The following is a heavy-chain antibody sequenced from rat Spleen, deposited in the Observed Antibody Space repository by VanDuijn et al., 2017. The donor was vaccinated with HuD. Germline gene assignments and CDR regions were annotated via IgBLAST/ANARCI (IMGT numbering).Heavy chain of an antibody. V-gene: IGHV5-29*01. J-gene: IGHJ2*01. CDR3: ARRHYGYTDYFDY. Sequence: EVQLVESGGGLVQPGRSLKLSCAASGFTFSDYGMAWVRHAPTKGLEWVATVSYGDSSGHSRTYYPDSVKGRFTISRDNAKSTLSLQMDSLRSEDTATYYCARRHYGYTDYFDYWGQGVMVTVSS. CDR2: VSYGDSSGHSRT. CDR1: GFTFSDYG. D-gene: IGHD1-9*01.